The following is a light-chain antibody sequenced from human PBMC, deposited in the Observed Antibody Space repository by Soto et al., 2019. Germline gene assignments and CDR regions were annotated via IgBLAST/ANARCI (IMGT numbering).Light chain of an antibody. J-gene: IGKJ4*01. CDR2: GAS. V-gene: IGKV3-20*01. CDR3: QQFSSYPLT. Sequence: EIVMTQSPATLSVSPGERATLSCRASQSVSSDLAWYHQKPGQAPRLLICGASSRATGIPDRFSGTGSETDFTLTISRLEPEDFAVYYCQQFSSYPLTFGGGTKVDIK. CDR1: QSVSSD.